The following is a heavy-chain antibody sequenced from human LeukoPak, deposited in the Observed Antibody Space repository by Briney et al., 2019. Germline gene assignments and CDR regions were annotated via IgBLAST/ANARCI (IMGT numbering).Heavy chain of an antibody. V-gene: IGHV4-34*01. CDR1: GGSFSGYY. CDR2: INHSGST. CDR3: ARHRIARRGAFDI. J-gene: IGHJ3*02. Sequence: SETLSLTCAVYGGSFSGYYWSWIRQPPGKGLEWIGEINHSGSTNYNPSLKSRVTISVDTSKNQFSLKLSSVTAADTAVYYCARHRIARRGAFDIWGQGTMVTVSS. D-gene: IGHD6-13*01.